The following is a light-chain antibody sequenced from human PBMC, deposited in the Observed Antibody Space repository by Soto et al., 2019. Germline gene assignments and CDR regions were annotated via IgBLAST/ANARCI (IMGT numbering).Light chain of an antibody. CDR3: SSFTRSNSYV. J-gene: IGLJ1*01. CDR2: DVS. CDR1: ISDVGAYNY. V-gene: IGLV2-14*03. Sequence: QSALTQPASVSGSPGQSITISCTGTISDVGAYNYVSWYQQHPGKVPKLMIYDVSDRPSGVSNRFSGSKSGNTASLTISGLQAEDEADYYCSSFTRSNSYVFGTGTKLTVL.